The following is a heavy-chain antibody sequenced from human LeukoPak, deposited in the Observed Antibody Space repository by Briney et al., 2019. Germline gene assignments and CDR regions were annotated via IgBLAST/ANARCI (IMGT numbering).Heavy chain of an antibody. J-gene: IGHJ6*03. CDR2: IYTSGST. D-gene: IGHD3-22*01. CDR1: GYSISSGYY. V-gene: IGHV4-38-2*02. CDR3: ARSSEGRYYYDSSGYSYYYYYMDV. Sequence: PSETLSLTCTVSGYSISSGYYWGWIRQPPGKGLEWIGRIYTSGSTNYNPSLKSRVTISLDTSKNQFSLKLNSVTAADTAVYYCARSSEGRYYYDSSGYSYYYYYMDVWGKGTTVTISS.